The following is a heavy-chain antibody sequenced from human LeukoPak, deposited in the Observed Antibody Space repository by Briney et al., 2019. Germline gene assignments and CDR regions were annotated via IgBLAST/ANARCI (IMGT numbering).Heavy chain of an antibody. CDR2: IIPIFGTA. CDR1: GGTFSSYA. CDR3: ARGASITILNDAFDI. D-gene: IGHD3-3*01. J-gene: IGHJ3*02. Sequence: ASVKVSCKASGGTFSSYAISWVRQAPGQGLEWMGGIIPIFGTANYAQKFQGRVTITTDESTSTAYMELSSLRSEDTAVYYCARGASITILNDAFDIWGQGTMVAVSS. V-gene: IGHV1-69*05.